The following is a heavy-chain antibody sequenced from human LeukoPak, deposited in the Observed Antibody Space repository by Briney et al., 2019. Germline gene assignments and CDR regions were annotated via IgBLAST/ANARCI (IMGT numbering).Heavy chain of an antibody. CDR2: IYSGGNT. D-gene: IGHD2-2*01. Sequence: PGGSLRLSCAASGFTVSSNYMSWVRQAPGKGLEWVSVIYSGGNTYYADSVKGRFTISRDNSKNTLYLQMNSLRAEDTAVYYCAKDVYCSSTSCYSYYYYYMDVWGKGTTVTVS. CDR3: AKDVYCSSTSCYSYYYYYMDV. CDR1: GFTVSSNY. V-gene: IGHV3-53*01. J-gene: IGHJ6*03.